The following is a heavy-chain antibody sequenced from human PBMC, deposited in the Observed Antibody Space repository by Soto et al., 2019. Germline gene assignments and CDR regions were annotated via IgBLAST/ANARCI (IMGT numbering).Heavy chain of an antibody. Sequence: PSEALSLTCGVAGVSINSYYWGWIRQPPGKGLEWIAYISNGGDINYNASLSYNPALKSRVTISLHMSTDQFSLKLTSVTAADSAVYDCASLRYLFARYFGYWAQGTMFPVYS. CDR3: ASLRYLFARYFGY. D-gene: IGHD1-1*01. CDR2: ISNGGDI. V-gene: IGHV4-4*08. CDR1: GVSINSYY. J-gene: IGHJ4*02.